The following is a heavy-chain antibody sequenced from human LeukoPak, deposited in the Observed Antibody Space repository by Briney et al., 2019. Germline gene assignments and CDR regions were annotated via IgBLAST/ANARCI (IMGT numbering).Heavy chain of an antibody. Sequence: SGTLSLTCTVAGGSISSGDYYWSWIRQPPGKGLEWIGYIYYSGSNHYNPSLKSRVTISVDTSKNQFSLKLSSVTAADTAVYYCARGDNSGYVYFDHWGQGTLVTVSS. CDR1: GGSISSGDYY. CDR3: ARGDNSGYVYFDH. D-gene: IGHD5-12*01. V-gene: IGHV4-30-4*01. CDR2: IYYSGSN. J-gene: IGHJ4*02.